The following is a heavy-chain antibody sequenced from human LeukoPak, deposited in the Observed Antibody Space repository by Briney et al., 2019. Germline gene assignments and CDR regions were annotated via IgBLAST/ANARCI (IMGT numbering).Heavy chain of an antibody. J-gene: IGHJ6*02. D-gene: IGHD3-10*01. CDR2: ISGYDGNT. CDR3: ARDSKFGELWTYYYYGMDV. Sequence: ASVKVSCKASGYTFTSYGISWVRQAPGQGLEWMGWISGYDGNTNYAQKLQGRVTMTTDTSTTTAYIELRSLRSDDTAVYYCARDSKFGELWTYYYYGMDVWGQGTTVTVSS. V-gene: IGHV1-18*01. CDR1: GYTFTSYG.